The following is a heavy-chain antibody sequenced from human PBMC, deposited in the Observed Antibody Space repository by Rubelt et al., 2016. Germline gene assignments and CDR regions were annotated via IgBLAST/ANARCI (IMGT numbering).Heavy chain of an antibody. CDR3: ARELNDFDS. Sequence: QVQLVQSGAEVKKPGASVKVSCQASGYTFTSSYMNWVRQAPGQGLEYMGIINTTDGCTSYVPKFQGRVTMTRDTSTSTVYMELSSLRSDDTAVYYCARELNDFDSWGQGTMVTVSS. CDR1: GYTFTSSY. V-gene: IGHV1-46*01. CDR2: INTTDGCT. J-gene: IGHJ3*02.